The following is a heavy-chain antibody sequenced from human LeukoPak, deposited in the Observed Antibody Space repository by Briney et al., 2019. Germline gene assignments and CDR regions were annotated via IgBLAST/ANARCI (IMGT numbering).Heavy chain of an antibody. D-gene: IGHD3-10*01. CDR1: GFTFDNYA. CDR3: AKDMNSYGSGSSYNPWGPFDS. CDR2: IAWNSGNT. J-gene: IGHJ4*02. Sequence: GRSLGLSCAASGFTFDNYAMHWVRQAPGKGPEWVSGIAWNSGNTGFADSVKGRFTISRDNAENSLYLQMNSLTPEDTAFYFCAKDMNSYGSGSSYNPWGPFDSWGQGTLVTVSS. V-gene: IGHV3-9*01.